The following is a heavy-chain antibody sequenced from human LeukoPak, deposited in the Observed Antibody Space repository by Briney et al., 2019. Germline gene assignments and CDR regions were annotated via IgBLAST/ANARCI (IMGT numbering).Heavy chain of an antibody. V-gene: IGHV1-18*01. D-gene: IGHD3-22*01. J-gene: IGHJ4*02. Sequence: ISAYNGNTNYAQKLQGRVTMTTDTSTSTAYMELRSLRSDDTAVYYCARDRESYYDSSGYGYWGQGTLVTVSS. CDR3: ARDRESYYDSSGYGY. CDR2: ISAYNGNT.